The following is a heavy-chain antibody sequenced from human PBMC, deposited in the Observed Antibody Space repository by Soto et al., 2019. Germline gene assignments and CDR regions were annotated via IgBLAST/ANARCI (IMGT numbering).Heavy chain of an antibody. CDR3: ARDKDRQQIGGNYCYGMDV. CDR2: IMPIFPTP. CDR1: GGTFGNSA. D-gene: IGHD1-26*01. J-gene: IGHJ6*02. Sequence: QVQLVQSGAEVKKPGSSVTVSCKASGGTFGNSAISWVRQAPGQGLEWMGGIMPIFPTPDYAQKLQGRVKITADESTRPAYMELTSLRSEDTAVYYCARDKDRQQIGGNYCYGMDVWGQGTTVTV. V-gene: IGHV1-69*12.